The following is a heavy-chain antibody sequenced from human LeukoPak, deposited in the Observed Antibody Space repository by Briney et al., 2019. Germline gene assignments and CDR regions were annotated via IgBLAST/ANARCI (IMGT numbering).Heavy chain of an antibody. J-gene: IGHJ6*03. CDR1: GDSISSGDYY. CDR3: ARDSAFGHYYYYMDV. D-gene: IGHD3-10*01. Sequence: SETLSLTCTVSGDSISSGDYYWSWIRQPAGKGLEWIGRIYTSGSTNYNPSLKSRVTMSVDTSKNQFSLKLSSVTAADTAVYYCARDSAFGHYYYYMDVWGKGTTVTISS. V-gene: IGHV4-61*02. CDR2: IYTSGST.